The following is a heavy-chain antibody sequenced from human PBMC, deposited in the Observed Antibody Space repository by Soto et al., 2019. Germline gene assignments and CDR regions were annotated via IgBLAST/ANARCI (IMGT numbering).Heavy chain of an antibody. CDR3: ARDQSGIGWYVDWFDP. Sequence: QGQLMQSGAEVKKPGASVKVSCKASGYTFNSPAIHWMRQAPGQRLEWMGWINAGNGNTYYSEKFKGRVSLTRDTVATTVYMELTSLTSEDTGVYYCARDQSGIGWYVDWFDPWGQGTLVTVSS. J-gene: IGHJ5*02. CDR2: INAGNGNT. D-gene: IGHD6-19*01. CDR1: GYTFNSPA. V-gene: IGHV1-3*01.